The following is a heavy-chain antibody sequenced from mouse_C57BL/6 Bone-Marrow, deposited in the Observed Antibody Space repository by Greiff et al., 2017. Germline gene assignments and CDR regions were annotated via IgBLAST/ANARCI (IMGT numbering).Heavy chain of an antibody. J-gene: IGHJ2*01. D-gene: IGHD1-1*01. CDR1: GYTFTSYW. CDR3: ARREITSWHY. V-gene: IGHV1-50*01. CDR2: IDPSVSYT. Sequence: QVQLQQPGAELVKPGASVKLSCKASGYTFTSYWMQWVKLRPGQGLEWIGEIDPSVSYTNYNQKFKGKATLTVDTSSSAAYMQLSSLTSEDSAVYYCARREITSWHYWGQGTTLTVS.